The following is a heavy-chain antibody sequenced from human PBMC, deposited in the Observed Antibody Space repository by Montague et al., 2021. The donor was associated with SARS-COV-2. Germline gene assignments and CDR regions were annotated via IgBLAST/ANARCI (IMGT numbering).Heavy chain of an antibody. Sequence: SETLSLTCAVSGDSFSTDNWWTWVRLPPGKGLGWVGDIYHTGSTIYKPSLKSRVIMSVDTSWNQFSLRLTSVTAADTAIYYCARWGSGWSDLAYWGQGTLVTVSS. J-gene: IGHJ4*02. D-gene: IGHD6-19*01. CDR2: IYHTGST. CDR3: ARWGSGWSDLAY. CDR1: GDSFSTDNW. V-gene: IGHV4-4*02.